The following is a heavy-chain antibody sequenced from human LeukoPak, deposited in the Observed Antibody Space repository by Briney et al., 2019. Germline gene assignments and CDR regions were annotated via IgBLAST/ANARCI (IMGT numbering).Heavy chain of an antibody. J-gene: IGHJ4*02. CDR3: AREGFNRKYDY. CDR1: GYTFTTYA. Sequence: ASVKVSCKASGYTFTTYAITWVRHAPGQGLEWMGWISSYNGNTIYAQKLQGRVTMTTDTSTTTAYMELRSLRSDDTAVYYCAREGFNRKYDYWGQGTLVTVSS. CDR2: ISSYNGNT. V-gene: IGHV1-18*01.